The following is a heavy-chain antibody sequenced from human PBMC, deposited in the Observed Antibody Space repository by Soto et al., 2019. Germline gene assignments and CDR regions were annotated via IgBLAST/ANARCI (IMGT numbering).Heavy chain of an antibody. Sequence: RLSCAASGFTFSSYAMSWVRQAPGKGLEWVSAISDSGSSTYYADSVKGRFTISRDNSKSTLYLQMNSLRAEDTAIYYCAKGGVVVLIATAAYDAFDIWGQGTKVTVSS. CDR2: ISDSGSST. V-gene: IGHV3-23*01. J-gene: IGHJ3*02. CDR1: GFTFSSYA. CDR3: AKGGVVVLIATAAYDAFDI. D-gene: IGHD2-21*01.